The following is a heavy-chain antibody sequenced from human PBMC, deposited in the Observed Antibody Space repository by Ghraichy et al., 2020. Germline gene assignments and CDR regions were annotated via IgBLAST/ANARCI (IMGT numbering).Heavy chain of an antibody. CDR1: GFTFSSYE. CDR2: ISSSGSTK. CDR3: ARVQESYLDY. Sequence: GGSLRLSCAASGFTFSSYEMNWVRQAPGKGLEWVSYISSSGSTKYYADSVKGRFTISRDNAKNSLYLQMNSLRAEDTAVYYCARVQESYLDYWGQGTLVTVSS. J-gene: IGHJ4*02. V-gene: IGHV3-48*03.